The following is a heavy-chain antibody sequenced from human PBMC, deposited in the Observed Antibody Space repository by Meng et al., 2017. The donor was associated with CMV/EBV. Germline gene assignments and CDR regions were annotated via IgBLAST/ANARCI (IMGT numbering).Heavy chain of an antibody. J-gene: IGHJ6*02. V-gene: IGHV1-69*05. Sequence: SVKVSCKASGGTFSSYAISWVRQAPGQGLEWMGGIIPIFGTANYAQKFQGRVTITTDESTSTAYMELSSLRSEDTAVYYCARRYYDILTDYYYYYGMDVWGQGTTVTVSS. CDR1: GGTFSSYA. CDR2: IIPIFGTA. CDR3: ARRYYDILTDYYYYYGMDV. D-gene: IGHD3-9*01.